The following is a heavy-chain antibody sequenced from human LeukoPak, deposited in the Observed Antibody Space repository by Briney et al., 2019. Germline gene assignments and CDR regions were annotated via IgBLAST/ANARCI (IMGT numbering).Heavy chain of an antibody. CDR1: GFTFSSYA. CDR2: ISGSGDTT. J-gene: IGHJ4*02. V-gene: IGHV3-23*01. Sequence: GGSLRLSCAASGFTFSSYAMSWVRQTPGKGLEWVSAISGSGDTTYYADSVKGRFTISRDNSKNTLYLQMNSLRAEDTAVYYCAKDRLLWFGEYEIDYWGQGTLVTVSS. D-gene: IGHD3-10*01. CDR3: AKDRLLWFGEYEIDY.